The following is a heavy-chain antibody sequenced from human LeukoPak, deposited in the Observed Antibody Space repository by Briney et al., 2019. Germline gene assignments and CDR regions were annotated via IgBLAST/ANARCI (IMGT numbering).Heavy chain of an antibody. CDR3: ARGEQLGFFYYYYMDV. Sequence: SVKVSCKASGYTFTGYYMHWVRQAPGQGLEWMGGIIPIFGTANYAQKFQGRVTITADKSTSTAYMELSSLRSEDTAVYYCARGEQLGFFYYYYMDVWGKGTTVTVSS. V-gene: IGHV1-69*06. CDR1: GYTFTGYY. D-gene: IGHD6-6*01. J-gene: IGHJ6*03. CDR2: IIPIFGTA.